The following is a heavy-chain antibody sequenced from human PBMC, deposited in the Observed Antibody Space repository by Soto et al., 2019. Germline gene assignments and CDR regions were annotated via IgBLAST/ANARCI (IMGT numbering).Heavy chain of an antibody. J-gene: IGHJ4*02. D-gene: IGHD1-1*01. CDR3: ARGRYGDY. Sequence: QVHLVQSGAEVKKPAAAVKVACKCSGYGFTTYGITWVRQAPGQGLEWMAWISAHNGNTNYAQKLQGRVTVTRDTPTSTAYMELRSLSSDDTAVYYCARGRYGDYWGQGALVTVSS. CDR1: GYGFTTYG. CDR2: ISAHNGNT. V-gene: IGHV1-18*01.